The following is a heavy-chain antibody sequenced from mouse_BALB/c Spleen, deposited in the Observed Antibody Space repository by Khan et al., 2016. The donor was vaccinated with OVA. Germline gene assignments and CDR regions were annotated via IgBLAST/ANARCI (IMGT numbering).Heavy chain of an antibody. V-gene: IGHV5-6*02. CDR2: ISSDGDYT. J-gene: IGHJ3*01. D-gene: IGHD4-1*01. CDR3: ASHLTGSFAY. CDR1: GFTFSSYS. Sequence: DVKLVESGGDLVKPGGSLKLSCAASGFTFSSYSMSWVRQTPDKRLEWVATISSDGDYTYYPDSVKGRFTISRDNAKTTLYLQMSSLKSADTAMYYCASHLTGSFAYWGQGTLVTVSA.